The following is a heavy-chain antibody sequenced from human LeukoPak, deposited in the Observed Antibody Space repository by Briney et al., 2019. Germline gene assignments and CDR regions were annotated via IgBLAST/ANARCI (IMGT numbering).Heavy chain of an antibody. D-gene: IGHD2-2*01. CDR1: GFTFSIDS. Sequence: NLGGSLRLSCAASGFTFSIDSMNWVRQAPGKELERVSSISSSSSYIYYADSVKGRFTISRDNAKNTLYLQMNSLRAEDTAVYYCARQTRIVVVPAASWFDPWGQGTLVTVSS. J-gene: IGHJ5*02. V-gene: IGHV3-21*01. CDR2: ISSSSSYI. CDR3: ARQTRIVVVPAASWFDP.